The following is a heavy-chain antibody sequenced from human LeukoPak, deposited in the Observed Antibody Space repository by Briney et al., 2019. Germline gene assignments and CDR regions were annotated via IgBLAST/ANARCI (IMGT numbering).Heavy chain of an antibody. Sequence: ASVKVSCKASGYTFTGYYMHWVRQAPGQGLEWMGWINPNSVGTNYAQKFQGRVTMTREKSISTAYMELSRLRSDDTAVYYCARDRTRTGYSSGWYHDYWGQGTLVTVSS. V-gene: IGHV1-2*02. CDR1: GYTFTGYY. J-gene: IGHJ4*02. CDR3: ARDRTRTGYSSGWYHDY. D-gene: IGHD6-19*01. CDR2: INPNSVGT.